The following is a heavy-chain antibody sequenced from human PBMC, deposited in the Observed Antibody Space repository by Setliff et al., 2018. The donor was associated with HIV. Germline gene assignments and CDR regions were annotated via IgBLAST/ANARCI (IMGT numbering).Heavy chain of an antibody. CDR2: INHSGST. CDR1: GGSFISYY. J-gene: IGHJ6*03. D-gene: IGHD3-3*01. V-gene: IGHV4-34*01. CDR3: ARGSSSIFGVLVLLPHSYYYMDV. Sequence: SETLSLTCAVYGGSFISYYWTWIRQPPGKGLEWIGEINHSGSTNCNPSLKSRVSISVDMSKNQFSLNLSSVTAADTAVYYCARGSSSIFGVLVLLPHSYYYMDVWGKGTTVTVSS.